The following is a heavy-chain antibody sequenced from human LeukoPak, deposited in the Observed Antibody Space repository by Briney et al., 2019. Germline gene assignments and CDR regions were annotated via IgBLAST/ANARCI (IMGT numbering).Heavy chain of an antibody. Sequence: SSETLSLTCTVFGGSISPYYWSWVRQPPGKGLEWIGYVSYNGNTDYNPSLKSRLIISIDTSKNQFSLRLRSVTAADTAVYYCARDVLLWFGESAVRAFDIWGQGTMVTVSS. V-gene: IGHV4-59*01. CDR3: ARDVLLWFGESAVRAFDI. D-gene: IGHD3-10*01. J-gene: IGHJ3*02. CDR1: GGSISPYY. CDR2: VSYNGNT.